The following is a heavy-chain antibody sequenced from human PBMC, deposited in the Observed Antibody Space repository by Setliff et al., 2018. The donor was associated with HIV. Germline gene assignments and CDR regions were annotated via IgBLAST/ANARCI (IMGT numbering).Heavy chain of an antibody. J-gene: IGHJ5*02. CDR1: GFSVSDYW. CDR3: ARGGAIGVSVGAT. Sequence: GGSLRLSCVASGFSVSDYWMIWVRQAPGKGLEWLDNINQDGSEQNSADSLKGRFSVSKDNAKNSLSLQMNSLRAEDTAVYYCARGGAIGVSVGATWGQGTLVTVSS. V-gene: IGHV3-7*01. D-gene: IGHD2-15*01. CDR2: INQDGSEQ.